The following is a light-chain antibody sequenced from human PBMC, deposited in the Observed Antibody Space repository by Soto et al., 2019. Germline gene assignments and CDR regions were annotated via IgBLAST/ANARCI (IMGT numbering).Light chain of an antibody. J-gene: IGKJ1*01. CDR2: DVS. CDR3: QQYDSFSVT. CDR1: QNINNY. Sequence: DIQMTQSPSSLSASVGDRVTITCQASQNINNYLNWYQQKPGKAPKLLIYDVSALKRGVPPRFSGSGSGTEFTLTISSLQPEDFATYYCQQYDSFSVTFGQGTKVDIK. V-gene: IGKV1-33*01.